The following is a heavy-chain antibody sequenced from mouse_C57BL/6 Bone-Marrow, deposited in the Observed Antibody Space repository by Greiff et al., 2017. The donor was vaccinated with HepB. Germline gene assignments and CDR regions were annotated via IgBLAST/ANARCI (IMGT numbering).Heavy chain of an antibody. V-gene: IGHV1-81*01. CDR3: AREGVITTVVDHWYFDV. Sequence: QVQLQQSGAELARPGASVKLSCKASGYTFTSYGISWVKQRTGQGLEWIGEIYPRSGNTYYNEKFKGKATLTADKSSSTAYMELRSLTSEDSAVYFCAREGVITTVVDHWYFDVWGRGTTVTVSS. CDR2: IYPRSGNT. CDR1: GYTFTSYG. J-gene: IGHJ1*03. D-gene: IGHD1-1*01.